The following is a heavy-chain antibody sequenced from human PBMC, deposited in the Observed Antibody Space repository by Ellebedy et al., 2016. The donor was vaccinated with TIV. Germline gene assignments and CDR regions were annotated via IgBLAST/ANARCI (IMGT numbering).Heavy chain of an antibody. CDR3: ARRDIPMARFGLDV. CDR2: IYSDGST. Sequence: GESLKISCAASGFTFSGYWMHWVRQAPGKGLVWVSRIYSDGSTQYADSVKGRFTISRDNAKNTLFLQMNSLRVEDTAVYYCARRDIPMARFGLDVWGQGATVTVSS. J-gene: IGHJ6*02. V-gene: IGHV3-74*01. CDR1: GFTFSGYW. D-gene: IGHD5-18*01.